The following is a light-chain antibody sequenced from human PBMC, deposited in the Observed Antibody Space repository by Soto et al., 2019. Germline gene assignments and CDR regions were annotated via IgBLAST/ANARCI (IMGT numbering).Light chain of an antibody. Sequence: QSVLTQPASVSGSPGQSITISCAGSNSDVGAYNYVSWYQQHPGKAPKLIIFDVSNRPSGVSDRFSASKSGNTASLTISGLQAEDEADYYSSSFTTSATLVFGGGTKVTVL. J-gene: IGLJ3*02. CDR1: NSDVGAYNY. CDR3: SSFTTSATLV. CDR2: DVS. V-gene: IGLV2-14*03.